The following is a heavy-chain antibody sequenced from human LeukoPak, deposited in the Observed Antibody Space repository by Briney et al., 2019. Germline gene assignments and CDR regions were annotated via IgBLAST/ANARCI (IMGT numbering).Heavy chain of an antibody. D-gene: IGHD1-26*01. J-gene: IGHJ4*02. V-gene: IGHV3-74*01. CDR3: AKVGPKAEKYSGSYGDFDY. CDR1: GFIFSSYW. Sequence: GGSLRLSCAASGFIFSSYWMHWVRQAPGKGLVWVSRINSDGSSTSYADSVKGRFTISRDNSKNTLYLQMNSLRAEDTSVYYCAKVGPKAEKYSGSYGDFDYWGQGTLVTVSS. CDR2: INSDGSST.